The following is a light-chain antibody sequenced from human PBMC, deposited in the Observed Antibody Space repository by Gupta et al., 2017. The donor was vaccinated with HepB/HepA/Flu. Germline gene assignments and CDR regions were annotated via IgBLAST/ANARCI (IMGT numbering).Light chain of an antibody. CDR2: AAS. Sequence: DIQMTQSPSSLSASVGDRVTITCRASQSISSHLNWYQHKPGRAPRLLIYAASSLQSGVPSRCSGSGSGTDFTLTINSLQPEDFATYYCQKTYKAPYTFGQGTKLEIK. CDR3: QKTYKAPYT. V-gene: IGKV1-39*01. CDR1: QSISSH. J-gene: IGKJ2*01.